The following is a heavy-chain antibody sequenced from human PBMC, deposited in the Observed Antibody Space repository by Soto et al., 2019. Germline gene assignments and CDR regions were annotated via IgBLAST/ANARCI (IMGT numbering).Heavy chain of an antibody. J-gene: IGHJ5*02. CDR3: ARGLRRQRLNWFEP. CDR1: GGSISSYY. Sequence: SETLSLTCTVSGGSISSYYWSWIRQPPGKGLEWIGYIYYIGSTNYNPSLKSRVTISVDTSKNQFSLKLSSVTAADTAVYYCARGLRRQRLNWFEPWGQGTLVTVSS. V-gene: IGHV4-59*01. CDR2: IYYIGST. D-gene: IGHD6-25*01.